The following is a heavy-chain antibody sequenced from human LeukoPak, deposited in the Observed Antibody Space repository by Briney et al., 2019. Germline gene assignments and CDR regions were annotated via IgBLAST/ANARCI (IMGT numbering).Heavy chain of an antibody. CDR1: AFTFSSFS. J-gene: IGHJ4*02. D-gene: IGHD2-2*01. V-gene: IGHV3-21*01. CDR3: TKDRGTTGPYDY. Sequence: GGSLRLSCAASAFTFSSFSINWVRQAPGKGLGWGSSISSGSGYIYYGDSVKGRFTVSRDNAKKSLYLQMNSLRADDTAIYYCTKDRGTTGPYDYWGQGILVTVSS. CDR2: ISSGSGYI.